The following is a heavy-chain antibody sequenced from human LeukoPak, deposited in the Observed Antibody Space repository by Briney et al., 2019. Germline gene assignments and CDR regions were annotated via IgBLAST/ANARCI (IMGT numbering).Heavy chain of an antibody. CDR3: ARDPPRGAVAGVYYYYYGMDV. J-gene: IGHJ6*02. CDR1: GDSVSGNSGA. Sequence: SQTLSLTCVISGDSVSGNSGAWNWIRQSPSRGLEWLGRTYYRSKWYSEYLVSVRSRIIINPDTSKNQFSLQLNSVTPEDTAVYYCARDPPRGAVAGVYYYYYGMDVWGQGTTVTVSS. CDR2: TYYRSKWYS. D-gene: IGHD6-19*01. V-gene: IGHV6-1*01.